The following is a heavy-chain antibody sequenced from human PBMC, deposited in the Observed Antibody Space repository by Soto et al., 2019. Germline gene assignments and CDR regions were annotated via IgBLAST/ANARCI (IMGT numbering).Heavy chain of an antibody. D-gene: IGHD6-19*01. Sequence: GGSLRLSCVASGFTFITSFMGWVRQAPGKGLEWVANINQDGGGTYYVDSVEGRFTISRDNAKDSLYLQMTSLRGEDTDVYYCARYFRGSGRYFFDYWGQGTLVTVSS. CDR3: ARYFRGSGRYFFDY. V-gene: IGHV3-7*03. CDR2: INQDGGGT. J-gene: IGHJ4*02. CDR1: GFTFITSF.